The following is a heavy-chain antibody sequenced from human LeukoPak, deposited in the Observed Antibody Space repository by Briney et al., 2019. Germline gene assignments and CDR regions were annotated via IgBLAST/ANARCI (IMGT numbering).Heavy chain of an antibody. CDR3: ASGGRVVVTIDY. J-gene: IGHJ4*02. V-gene: IGHV4-34*01. D-gene: IGHD3-22*01. CDR2: INHSGST. CDR1: GGSFSGYY. Sequence: QTSETLSLTCAVYGGSFSGYYWSWIRQPPGKGLEWIGEINHSGSTNYNPSLKSRVTISVDMSKNQFSLKLSSVTAADTAVYYCASGGRVVVTIDYWGQGTLVTVSS.